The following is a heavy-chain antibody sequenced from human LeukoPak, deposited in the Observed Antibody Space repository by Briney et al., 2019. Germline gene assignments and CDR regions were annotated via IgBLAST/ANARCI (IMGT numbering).Heavy chain of an antibody. CDR1: GFTFSSYA. J-gene: IGHJ4*02. Sequence: GGSLRLSCAASGFTFSSYAMSWVRQAPGKGLEWVSSISSSSSSYIYYADSVKGRFTISRDNAKNSLYLQMNSLRAEDTAVYYCARDPSGDYYDSSGYQTIWGQGTLVTVSS. D-gene: IGHD3-22*01. V-gene: IGHV3-21*01. CDR3: ARDPSGDYYDSSGYQTI. CDR2: ISSSSSSYI.